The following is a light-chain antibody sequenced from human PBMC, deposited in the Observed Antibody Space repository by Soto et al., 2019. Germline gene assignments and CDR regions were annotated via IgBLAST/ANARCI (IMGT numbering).Light chain of an antibody. Sequence: ETVLTQSPGTLSLSPGERVTLSCRASQIVSSNFLAWFQQKPGQPPRLLVYGASTRATGVPDRFSGSGSGTDFTLTISRLESGDSAMYYCEQYFDSAITFGQGTRLDIE. V-gene: IGKV3-20*01. CDR1: QIVSSNF. J-gene: IGKJ5*01. CDR3: EQYFDSAIT. CDR2: GAS.